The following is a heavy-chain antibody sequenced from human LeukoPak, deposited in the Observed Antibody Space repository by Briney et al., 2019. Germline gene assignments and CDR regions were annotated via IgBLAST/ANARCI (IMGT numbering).Heavy chain of an antibody. J-gene: IGHJ3*02. CDR3: ARDQEAVFGFAFDI. V-gene: IGHV3-30-3*01. D-gene: IGHD3-16*01. CDR2: ISYDGSNK. CDR1: GFTFSSYA. Sequence: TGGSLRLSCAASGFTFSSYAMHWVRQAPGKGLEWVAVISYDGSNKYYADSVKGRFTISRDNSKNTLYLQMNSLRAEDTAVYYCARDQEAVFGFAFDIWGQGTMVTVSS.